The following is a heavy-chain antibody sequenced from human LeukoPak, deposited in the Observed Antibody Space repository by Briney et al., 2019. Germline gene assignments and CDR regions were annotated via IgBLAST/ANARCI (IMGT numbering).Heavy chain of an antibody. CDR1: GFTFSSYA. CDR3: ARDSNNIVVVPAAHSNLGFFDC. V-gene: IGHV3-30-3*01. Sequence: GSLRLSCAASGFTFSSYAMHWVRQAPGKGLEWVAVISYDGSNKYYADSVKGRFTISRDNSKNTLYLQMNSLRAEDTAVYYCARDSNNIVVVPAAHSNLGFFDCWGQGTLVTVSS. D-gene: IGHD2-2*01. CDR2: ISYDGSNK. J-gene: IGHJ4*02.